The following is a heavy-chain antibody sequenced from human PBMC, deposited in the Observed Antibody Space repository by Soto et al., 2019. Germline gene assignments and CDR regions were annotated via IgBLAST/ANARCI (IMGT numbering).Heavy chain of an antibody. V-gene: IGHV1-8*02. CDR2: VNPNNGDT. D-gene: IGHD3-10*01. Sequence: QVQLVQSGAELKKPGASVKVSCKASGYNFFNYDMNWVRQATGQGPGWIGWVNPNNGDTGYGVRFQGRVTLTTAISTTTAYMELTSLRLDDTAIYYCAKVSRRGSAIDFDYWGQGTLITVSS. J-gene: IGHJ4*02. CDR3: AKVSRRGSAIDFDY. CDR1: GYNFFNYD.